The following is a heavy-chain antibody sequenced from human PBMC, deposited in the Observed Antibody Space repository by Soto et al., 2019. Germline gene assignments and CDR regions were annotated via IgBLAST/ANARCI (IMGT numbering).Heavy chain of an antibody. J-gene: IGHJ4*02. CDR2: IVVGSGNT. CDR3: ARGRRSSSWYVGY. D-gene: IGHD6-13*01. Sequence: VKVSCKASGFAFTSSAMQWVRQGRGQRLEWIGWIVVGSGNTNYAQKLQGRVTMTTATSTSTAYMELSSLRSEDTAVYYCARGRRSSSWYVGYWGQGTLVTVAS. CDR1: GFAFTSSA. V-gene: IGHV1-58*02.